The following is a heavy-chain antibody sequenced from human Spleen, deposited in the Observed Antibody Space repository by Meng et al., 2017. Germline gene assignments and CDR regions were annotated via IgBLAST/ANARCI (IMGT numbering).Heavy chain of an antibody. CDR2: FYYSGST. D-gene: IGHD5-18*01. CDR3: ARDLSGYGWFDP. Sequence: QVQLQESGPGLVKPSQTLSLTCTVSGGSISSGGYYWSWIRQHPGKGLEWIGYFYYSGSTYYNPSLKSLVTISLDTSKNQFSLKLSPVTAADTAVYYCARDLSGYGWFDPWGQGTLVTVSS. CDR1: GGSISSGGYY. V-gene: IGHV4-31*01. J-gene: IGHJ5*02.